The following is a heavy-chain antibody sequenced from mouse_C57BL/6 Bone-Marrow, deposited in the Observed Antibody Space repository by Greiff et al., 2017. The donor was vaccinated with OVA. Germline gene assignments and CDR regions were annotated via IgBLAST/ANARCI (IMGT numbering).Heavy chain of an antibody. V-gene: IGHV3-1*01. J-gene: IGHJ3*01. CDR3: ARARLGRFAY. CDR1: GYSITSGYD. Sequence: EVQGVESGPGMVKPSQSLSLTCTVTGYSITSGYDWHWIRHFPGNKLEWMGYISYSGSTNYNPSLKSRISITHDTSKNHFFLKLNSVTTEDTATYYCARARLGRFAYWGQGTLVTVSA. CDR2: ISYSGST. D-gene: IGHD4-1*01.